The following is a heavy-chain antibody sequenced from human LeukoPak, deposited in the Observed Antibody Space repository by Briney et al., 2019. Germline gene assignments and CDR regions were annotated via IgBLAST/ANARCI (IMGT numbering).Heavy chain of an antibody. CDR3: ARWGSYYDILTGYYNAYYFDY. J-gene: IGHJ4*02. Sequence: GGSLRLSCAASGFTFSSYEMNWVRQAPGKGLEWVSYISSSGSTIYYADSVKGRFTISRDNAKNSLYLQMNSLRAEDTAVYYSARWGSYYDILTGYYNAYYFDYWGQGTLVTVSS. D-gene: IGHD3-9*01. CDR2: ISSSGSTI. CDR1: GFTFSSYE. V-gene: IGHV3-48*03.